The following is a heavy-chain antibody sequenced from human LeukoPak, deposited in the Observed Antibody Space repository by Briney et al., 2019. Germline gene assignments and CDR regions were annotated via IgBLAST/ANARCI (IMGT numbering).Heavy chain of an antibody. CDR2: IYTSGST. J-gene: IGHJ4*02. Sequence: PSETLSLTCTVSGGSISSYYWSWIRQPAGKGLEWIGRIYTSGSTNYNPSLKSRVTMSVGTSKNQFSLKLSSVTAADTAVYYCARSGYSSSWYGEPFDYWGQGTLVTVSS. D-gene: IGHD6-13*01. CDR3: ARSGYSSSWYGEPFDY. CDR1: GGSISSYY. V-gene: IGHV4-4*07.